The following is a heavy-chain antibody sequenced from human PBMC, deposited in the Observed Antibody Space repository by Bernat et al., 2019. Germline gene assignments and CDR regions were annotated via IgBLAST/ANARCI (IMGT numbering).Heavy chain of an antibody. CDR1: GFTFSTYG. CDR2: IWYDGSNK. J-gene: IGHJ4*02. D-gene: IGHD6-19*01. V-gene: IGHV3-33*01. Sequence: QVQLVESGGGVVQPGRSLRLSCAASGFTFSTYGMHWVRQAPGKGLEWVAVIWYDGSNKYYADSVRGRFTISRDNSKNTLYLQVNSLSAEDTAVYYCARVSGPFDFWGRGTLVTVSS. CDR3: ARVSGPFDF.